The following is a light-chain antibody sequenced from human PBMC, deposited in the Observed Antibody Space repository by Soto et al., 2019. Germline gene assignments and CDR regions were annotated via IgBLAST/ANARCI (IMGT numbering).Light chain of an antibody. CDR2: DVS. Sequence: QSALTQPASLSGSPGQAITISCTGTTSDIGRFNYVSWYQHRPDKAPKLMIYDVSNRPSGLSNRFSGSKSGNTASLMISGLQAEDEADYYCASYTTSHTVVFGGGTKLTVL. CDR1: TSDIGRFNY. CDR3: ASYTTSHTVV. J-gene: IGLJ2*01. V-gene: IGLV2-14*03.